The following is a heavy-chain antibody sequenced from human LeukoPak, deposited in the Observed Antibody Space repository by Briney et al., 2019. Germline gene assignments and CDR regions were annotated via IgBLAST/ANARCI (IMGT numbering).Heavy chain of an antibody. V-gene: IGHV1-2*02. CDR3: ARRGQEDSDY. J-gene: IGHJ4*02. CDR1: GYTFTGYY. CDR2: INPNSGGT. Sequence: ASVKASCQASGYTFTGYYMHWVRQAPGQGPEWMGWINPNSGGTNYAQKFQGRVTMTRDTYISTAYMELSRLRSDDTAVYYCARRGQEDSDYWGQGTLVTVSS.